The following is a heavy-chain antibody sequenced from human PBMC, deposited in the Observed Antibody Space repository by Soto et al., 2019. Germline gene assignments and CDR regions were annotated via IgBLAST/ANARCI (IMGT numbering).Heavy chain of an antibody. Sequence: WGSLILSCAASGLTFSSYSMNWVRQARGKGLEWVSYISSSSSTIYYADSVKGRFTISRDNAKNSLYLQMNSLRDEDTAVYYCARGEGRRPITLNYYYYGMDVWGQGTTVTVSS. D-gene: IGHD1-20*01. CDR3: ARGEGRRPITLNYYYYGMDV. CDR1: GLTFSSYS. J-gene: IGHJ6*01. CDR2: ISSSSSTI. V-gene: IGHV3-48*02.